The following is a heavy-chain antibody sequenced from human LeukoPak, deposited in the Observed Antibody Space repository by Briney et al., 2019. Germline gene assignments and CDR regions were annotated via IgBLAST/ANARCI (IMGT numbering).Heavy chain of an antibody. J-gene: IGHJ4*02. D-gene: IGHD3-10*01. CDR3: ARLWMVRGVILFDY. CDR1: GGSISSYY. Sequence: SETLSLTCTVSGGSISSYYWSWIRQPPGKGLEWIGYIYYSGSTNYNPSLKSRVTISVDTSKNQFSLKLSSVTAADTAVYYCARLWMVRGVILFDYWGQGTLVTVSS. V-gene: IGHV4-59*08. CDR2: IYYSGST.